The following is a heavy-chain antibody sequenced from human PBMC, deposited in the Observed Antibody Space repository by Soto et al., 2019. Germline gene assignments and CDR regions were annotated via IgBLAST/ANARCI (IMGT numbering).Heavy chain of an antibody. CDR2: ISYDGSNK. V-gene: IGHV3-30*18. Sequence: PGGSLRLSCAASGFTFSSYGMHWVRQAPGKGLEWVAVISYDGSNKYYADSVKGRFTISRDNSKNTLYLQMNSLRAEDTAVYYCAKGRNYYYYYMDVWGKGTMVTVSS. CDR1: GFTFSSYG. J-gene: IGHJ6*03. CDR3: AKGRNYYYYYMDV.